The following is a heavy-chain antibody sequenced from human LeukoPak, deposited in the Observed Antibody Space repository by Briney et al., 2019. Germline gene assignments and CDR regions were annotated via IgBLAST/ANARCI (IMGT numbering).Heavy chain of an antibody. D-gene: IGHD2-15*01. Sequence: SQTLSLTCAVSGGSISSGGYSWSWIRQPPGKGLEWIGYIYHSGSTYYNPSLKSRVTISVDRSKNQFSLKLSSVTAADTAVYYCARVGLAVVTFRGSAFDIWGQGTMVTVSS. CDR2: IYHSGST. CDR1: GGSISSGGYS. CDR3: ARVGLAVVTFRGSAFDI. J-gene: IGHJ3*02. V-gene: IGHV4-30-2*01.